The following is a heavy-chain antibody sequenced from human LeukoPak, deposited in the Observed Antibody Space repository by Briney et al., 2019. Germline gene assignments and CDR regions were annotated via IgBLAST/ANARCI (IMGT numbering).Heavy chain of an antibody. CDR1: GFSFSSYG. CDR3: AREGVVGATPVYFDY. J-gene: IGHJ4*02. V-gene: IGHV3-33*01. Sequence: GGSLRLSCAASGFSFSSYGMHWVRQAPGKGLEWVAMIWSDGNKKHTTDSVKGRFTISRYNSENRLYLQMISVRAEDTAVYYCAREGVVGATPVYFDYWGQGTRVTVSS. CDR2: IWSDGNKK. D-gene: IGHD1-26*01.